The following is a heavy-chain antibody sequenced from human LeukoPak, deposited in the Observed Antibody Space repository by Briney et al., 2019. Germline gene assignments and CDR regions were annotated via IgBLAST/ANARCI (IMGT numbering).Heavy chain of an antibody. CDR2: ISSSGGRT. J-gene: IGHJ4*02. V-gene: IGHV3-23*01. D-gene: IGHD3-22*01. CDR3: ARYYDSSGYYWGHFDY. CDR1: GLTFSSKA. Sequence: GPSLRLSCAAAGLTFSSKAMSWVRQAQGEGLGWVAAISSSGGRTYYADSVKGRFTISRDNSKNTLYLEMNSLRAEDTAVYYCARYYDSSGYYWGHFDYWGQGTLVTVSS.